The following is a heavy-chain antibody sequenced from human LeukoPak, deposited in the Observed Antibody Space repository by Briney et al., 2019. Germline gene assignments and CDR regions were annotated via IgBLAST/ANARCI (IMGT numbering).Heavy chain of an antibody. J-gene: IGHJ4*02. CDR1: GYSISSGYY. CDR3: ARQFEQWLVPGEFDY. CDR2: IYHSGST. D-gene: IGHD6-19*01. Sequence: SETLSLTCAVSGYSISSGYYWGWIRQPPGKGLEWIGSIYHSGSTYYNPSLKSRVTISVDTSKNQFSLRLSSVTAADTAVYYCARQFEQWLVPGEFDYWGQGTLVTVSS. V-gene: IGHV4-38-2*01.